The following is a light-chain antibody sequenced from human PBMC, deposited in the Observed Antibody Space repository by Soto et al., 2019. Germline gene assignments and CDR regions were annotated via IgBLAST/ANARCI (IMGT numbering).Light chain of an antibody. J-gene: IGLJ2*01. CDR2: ANT. CDR1: SSKIGAGYD. CDR3: QSYDSSLSGSGV. V-gene: IGLV1-40*01. Sequence: QSVLTQPPSVSGAPGQRVTISCTGSSSKIGAGYDVHWYQQLPGTAPKLLIYANTNRPSGVPDRFSGSKSGTSASLAITGLQAEDEADYYCQSYDSSLSGSGVFGGGTKLTVL.